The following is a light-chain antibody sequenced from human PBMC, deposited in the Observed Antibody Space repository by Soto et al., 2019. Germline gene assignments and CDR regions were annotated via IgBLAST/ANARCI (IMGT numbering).Light chain of an antibody. CDR3: SSYTNITTAYV. CDR2: DVN. J-gene: IGLJ1*01. Sequence: QSALTQPASVSGSPGHSITISCTGTSSDVGDYNYVSWYQQYPGKAPKLVIYDVNNRPSGVSNRFSGSKSGSTASLIISGLQAEDEADYSCSSYTNITTAYVFGTGTKVT. V-gene: IGLV2-14*01. CDR1: SSDVGDYNY.